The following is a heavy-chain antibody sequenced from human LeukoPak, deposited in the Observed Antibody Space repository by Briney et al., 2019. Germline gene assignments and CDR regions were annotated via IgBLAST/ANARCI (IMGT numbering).Heavy chain of an antibody. CDR2: MYYSGKY. J-gene: IGHJ5*02. CDR3: ASISAVFGAVRWFDP. V-gene: IGHV4-39*07. D-gene: IGHD3-3*01. CDR1: GASISSYSSY. Sequence: SETLSLTCTVSGASISSYSSYWGWIRQPPGKGLEWIGNMYYSGKYYSNPSLKSRVTISIDTSKNQFSLKLTSVTAADTAVYYCASISAVFGAVRWFDPWGQGTLVTVSS.